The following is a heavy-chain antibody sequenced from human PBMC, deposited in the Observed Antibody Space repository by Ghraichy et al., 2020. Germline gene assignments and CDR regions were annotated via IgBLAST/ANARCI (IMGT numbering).Heavy chain of an antibody. V-gene: IGHV2-70*11. Sequence: SGPTLAKPTQTLTLTCTFSGFSLSTSGLCVTWIRQPPGKALEWLARIDWDDDKYYSTSLKTRLTISKDTSKNQVVLTMTNMDPVDTATYYCARIRGAARTYYYYAMDFWGQGTTVTVSS. J-gene: IGHJ6*02. D-gene: IGHD6-6*01. CDR3: ARIRGAARTYYYYAMDF. CDR2: IDWDDDK. CDR1: GFSLSTSGLC.